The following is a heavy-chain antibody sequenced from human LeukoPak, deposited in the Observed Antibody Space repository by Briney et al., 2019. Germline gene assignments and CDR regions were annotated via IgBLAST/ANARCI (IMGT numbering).Heavy chain of an antibody. CDR2: IYYSGST. CDR1: GGSISSSSYY. CDR3: AREPPADSGSNDAFDI. D-gene: IGHD1-26*01. J-gene: IGHJ3*02. V-gene: IGHV4-39*02. Sequence: SETLSLTCTVSGGSISSSSYYWGWIRQPPGKGLEWIGSIYYSGSTYYNPSLKSRVTISVDTSKNQFSLKLSSVTAADTAVYYCAREPPADSGSNDAFDIWGQGTMVTV.